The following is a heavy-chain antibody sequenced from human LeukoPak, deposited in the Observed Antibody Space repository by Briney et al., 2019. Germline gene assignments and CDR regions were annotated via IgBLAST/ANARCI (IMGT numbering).Heavy chain of an antibody. CDR1: GFTFSSYS. D-gene: IGHD6-13*01. CDR3: ARDMGIAPDY. CDR2: ISSSSSTI. V-gene: IGHV3-48*01. J-gene: IGHJ4*02. Sequence: GGSLRLSCAASGFTFSSYSMNWVRQAPGKGLEWVSYISSSSSTIYYADSVKGRFTISRDNAKNSLYLQMNSLRAEDTAVYYCARDMGIAPDYWGQGTLVTVS.